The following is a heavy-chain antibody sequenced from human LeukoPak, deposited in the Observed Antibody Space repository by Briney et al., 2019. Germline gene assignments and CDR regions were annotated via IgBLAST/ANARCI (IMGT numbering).Heavy chain of an antibody. D-gene: IGHD2-21*02. Sequence: SETLSLTCTVSGGAISSYYWSWIRQPPGKGLEWIGDIYYSGSTNYNPSLKSRVTISVDTSKSQYSLKLTSVTAADTAVYYCARRGVTAVQRWFVLWAQSTLVTVSS. CDR3: ARRGVTAVQRWFVL. CDR1: GGAISSYY. J-gene: IGHJ5*02. CDR2: IYYSGST. V-gene: IGHV4-59*08.